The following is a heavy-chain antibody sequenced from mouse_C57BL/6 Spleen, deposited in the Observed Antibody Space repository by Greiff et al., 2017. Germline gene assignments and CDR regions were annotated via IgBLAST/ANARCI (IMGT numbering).Heavy chain of an antibody. Sequence: QVQLQQPGAELVKPGASVKVSCTASGYTFTSYWMHWVKQRPGQGLEWIGRIHPSDSDTNYNQKFKGKATLTVDKSSSTAYMQLSSLTSEDSAGYYCASPGELGGYFDVWGTGTTVTVSS. CDR1: GYTFTSYW. CDR2: IHPSDSDT. D-gene: IGHD4-1*01. V-gene: IGHV1-74*01. J-gene: IGHJ1*03. CDR3: ASPGELGGYFDV.